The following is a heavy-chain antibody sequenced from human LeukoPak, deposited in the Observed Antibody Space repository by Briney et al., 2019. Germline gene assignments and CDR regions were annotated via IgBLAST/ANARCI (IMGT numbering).Heavy chain of an antibody. D-gene: IGHD3-10*01. CDR3: VRGSSGTAVRGVSWAWFDP. CDR1: GFXLSSYW. J-gene: IGHJ5*02. CDR2: IKADGSEK. V-gene: IGHV3-7*05. Sequence: PGGSLRLSCVASGFXLSSYWMTWVRQAPGKGLEWVAHIKADGSEKYFADTVRGGCTISREKVRNSLYLHMNSLRDDDTALYYCVRGSSGTAVRGVSWAWFDPWGQGTLVTVSS.